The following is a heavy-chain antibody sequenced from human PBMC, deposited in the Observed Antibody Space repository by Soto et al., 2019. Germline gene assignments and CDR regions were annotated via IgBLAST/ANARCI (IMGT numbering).Heavy chain of an antibody. CDR2: IFPADSDT. J-gene: IGHJ4*02. D-gene: IGHD2-15*01. CDR1: GYSFSNYW. CDR3: ASSVVVPSTMYYFDY. Sequence: GAGVKKPGESLKISCKGSGYSFSNYWIAWVRQMPGKGLEWMGIIFPADSDTKYSPSFQGQVTISADKSISTAYLQWSSLKASDTAMYYCASSVVVPSTMYYFDYWGQGSLVTVSS. V-gene: IGHV5-51*01.